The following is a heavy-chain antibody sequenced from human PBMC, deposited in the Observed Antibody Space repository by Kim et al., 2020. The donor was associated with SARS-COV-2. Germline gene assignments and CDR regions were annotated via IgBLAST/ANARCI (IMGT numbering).Heavy chain of an antibody. D-gene: IGHD6-13*01. J-gene: IGHJ3*02. V-gene: IGHV4-39*01. Sequence: SETLSLTCTVSGGSISSSSYYWGWIRQPPGKGLEWIGSIYYSGSTYYNPSLKSRVTISVDTSKNQFSLKLSSVTAADTAVYYCVSRWYVGAFDIWGQGTMVTVSS. CDR1: GGSISSSSYY. CDR2: IYYSGST. CDR3: VSRWYVGAFDI.